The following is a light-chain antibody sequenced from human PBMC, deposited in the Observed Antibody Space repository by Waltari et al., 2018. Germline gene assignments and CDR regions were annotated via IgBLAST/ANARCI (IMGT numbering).Light chain of an antibody. Sequence: EIMLTQSPGTLSLSPGDRATLPCKASQIIVKYLAWYQQKPGQAPRLLIYHTSIRATGIPDRFSGSGSETDFSLTISRLEPEDFAVYYCQHYVRLPATFGQGTNVEIK. CDR2: HTS. CDR3: QHYVRLPAT. J-gene: IGKJ1*01. V-gene: IGKV3-20*01. CDR1: QIIVKY.